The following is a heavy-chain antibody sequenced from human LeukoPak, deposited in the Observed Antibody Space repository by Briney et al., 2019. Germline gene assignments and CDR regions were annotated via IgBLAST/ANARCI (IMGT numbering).Heavy chain of an antibody. J-gene: IGHJ4*02. CDR1: GVSISSYY. CDR2: IYYSGST. CDR3: ARVLGHIDY. D-gene: IGHD7-27*01. Sequence: SETLSLTCTVSGVSISSYYWSWLRQPPGQGLEGIGNIYYSGSTNYNPSLKSRVTISVDTSKNQFSLKLSSVTAGDTAVYYCARVLGHIDYWGQGTLVTVSS. V-gene: IGHV4-59*01.